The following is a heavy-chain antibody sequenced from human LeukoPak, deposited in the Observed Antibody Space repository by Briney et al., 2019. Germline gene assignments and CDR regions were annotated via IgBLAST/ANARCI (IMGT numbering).Heavy chain of an antibody. D-gene: IGHD6-19*01. Sequence: AGGSLRLSCGASGFTFGNYGMSWVRQAPRKGLEWVSASSASDRRTYYADSVKGRFTISRDNSKNTLYLQMNSLRAEDTAIYYCAKTHLPGIAVTGPDYWGQGTLVTVSS. CDR3: AKTHLPGIAVTGPDY. CDR2: SSASDRRT. CDR1: GFTFGNYG. J-gene: IGHJ4*02. V-gene: IGHV3-23*01.